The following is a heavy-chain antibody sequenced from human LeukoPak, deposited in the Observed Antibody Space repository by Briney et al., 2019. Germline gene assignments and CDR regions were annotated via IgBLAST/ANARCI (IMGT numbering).Heavy chain of an antibody. CDR2: IIPILGIA. CDR1: GGTFSSYA. D-gene: IGHD2/OR15-2a*01. CDR3: ARSAYLTGWFDP. V-gene: IGHV1-69*04. Sequence: GASVKVSCKASGGTFSSYAISWVRQAPGQGLEWMGRIIPILGIANYAQRFQGRVTITADKSTSTAYMELSRLRSDDTAVYYCARSAYLTGWFDPWGQGTLVTVSS. J-gene: IGHJ5*02.